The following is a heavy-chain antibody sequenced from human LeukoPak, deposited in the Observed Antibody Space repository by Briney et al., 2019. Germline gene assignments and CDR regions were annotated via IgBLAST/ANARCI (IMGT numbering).Heavy chain of an antibody. D-gene: IGHD3-10*01. CDR2: IYYSGST. CDR3: ARGIRSMVRGVPRDY. Sequence: SETLSLTCTVSGGSISSGGYYWSWIRQHPGKGLEWIGYIYYSGSTYYNPSLKSRVTISVDTSKNQFSLKLSSVTAADTAVYYCARGIRSMVRGVPRDYWGQGTLVTVSS. V-gene: IGHV4-31*03. J-gene: IGHJ4*02. CDR1: GGSISSGGYY.